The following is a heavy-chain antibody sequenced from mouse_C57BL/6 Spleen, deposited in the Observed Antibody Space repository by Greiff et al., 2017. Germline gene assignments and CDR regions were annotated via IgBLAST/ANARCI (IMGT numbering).Heavy chain of an antibody. D-gene: IGHD3-2*02. J-gene: IGHJ2*01. CDR3: ARPGDSSGYVDD. CDR1: GYAFSSYW. CDR2: IYPGDGDT. Sequence: QVQLQQSGAELVKPGASVKISCKASGYAFSSYWMNWVKQRPGKGLGWIGQIYPGDGDTNYNGKFKGKATLTADKSSSTAYMQLSSLTSEDSAVYFCARPGDSSGYVDDWGQGTTLTVSS. V-gene: IGHV1-80*01.